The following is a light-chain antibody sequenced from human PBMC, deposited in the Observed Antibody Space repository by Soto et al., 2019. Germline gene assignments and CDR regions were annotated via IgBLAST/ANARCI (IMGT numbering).Light chain of an antibody. CDR2: DVY. Sequence: QSVLTQPASVSGSPGQSITISCIGTSSDIGGYNYVSWYQQHPGKAPKLMIYDVYDRPLGVSNRFSGSKSGNTASLTISGLQDEDEADYYCSSYTGNKSYVFGAGTKLTVL. V-gene: IGLV2-14*03. CDR1: SSDIGGYNY. J-gene: IGLJ1*01. CDR3: SSYTGNKSYV.